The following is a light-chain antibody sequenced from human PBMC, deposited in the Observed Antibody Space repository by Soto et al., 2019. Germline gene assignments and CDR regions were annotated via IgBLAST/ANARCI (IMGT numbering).Light chain of an antibody. V-gene: IGKV3-20*01. CDR3: QQYHSLPTT. CDR2: GAS. J-gene: IGKJ3*01. Sequence: VLTQSPDTLSVSPGERATVSCRASQSLSSNLAWYQQKPGQAPRLLILGASNRATGIPDRFSGSGSGTDFTLTISRLEPEDFTVYYCQQYHSLPTTFGPGTKVDI. CDR1: QSLSSN.